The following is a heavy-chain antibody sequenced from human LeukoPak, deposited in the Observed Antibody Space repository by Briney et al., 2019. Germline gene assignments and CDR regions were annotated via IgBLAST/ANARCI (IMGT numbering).Heavy chain of an antibody. CDR1: GFTFSDYY. Sequence: GGSLRLSCAASGFTFSDYYLSWIRQAPGKGREWVSYISSSGSSMYYADSVKGRFTISRDNAKNSLFLQMNSLRAEDTAVYYCARERGHCSSSSCAYYNYYMDVWGKGTTVTVSS. D-gene: IGHD2-2*01. V-gene: IGHV3-11*04. CDR3: ARERGHCSSSSCAYYNYYMDV. J-gene: IGHJ6*03. CDR2: ISSSGSSM.